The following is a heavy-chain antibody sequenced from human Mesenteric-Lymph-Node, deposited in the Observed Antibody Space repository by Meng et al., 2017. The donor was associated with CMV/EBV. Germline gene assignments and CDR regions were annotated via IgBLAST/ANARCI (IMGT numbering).Heavy chain of an antibody. J-gene: IGHJ4*02. CDR3: ARDNAAVPAGDY. V-gene: IGHV3-21*01. CDR2: IGGPGYFI. CDR1: GFSFSDYT. D-gene: IGHD6-13*01. Sequence: GESLKISCAASGFSFSDYTMNWLRQAPGRGLQWVSSIGGPGYFIYYAESVKGRFTISRDNAKNSLYLQMNSLRGDDSGVYFCARDNAAVPAGDYWGQGTPVTVSS.